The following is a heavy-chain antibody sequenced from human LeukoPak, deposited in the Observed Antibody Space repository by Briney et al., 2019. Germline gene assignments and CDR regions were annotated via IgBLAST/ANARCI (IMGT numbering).Heavy chain of an antibody. Sequence: PSDTLSLTCAVCGGPFSGYYWRGIRQPPGKGLEWIGEINHSWRTKHNPSLKRRVTLSVEKSKKQFSLKLSSVTAADTAVYYCARGEDVVVPAAKQPFDVWGKGTTVTVSS. V-gene: IGHV4-34*01. CDR1: GGPFSGYY. CDR2: INHSWRT. J-gene: IGHJ6*04. D-gene: IGHD2-2*01. CDR3: ARGEDVVVPAAKQPFDV.